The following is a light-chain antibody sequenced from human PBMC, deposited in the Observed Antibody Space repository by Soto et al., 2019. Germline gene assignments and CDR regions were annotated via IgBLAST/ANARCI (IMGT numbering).Light chain of an antibody. CDR1: SSNIGAGFD. CDR3: LSYDTSLRGV. V-gene: IGLV1-40*01. J-gene: IGLJ2*01. CDR2: ANT. Sequence: QSVLTQPPSVSGAPGQTVTISCTGTSSNIGAGFDVHWYQQLPGAAPKLLIYANTDRPSGVPARFSGSKSVTSASLAIIGLQPEDEADYFCLSYDTSLRGVFGGGTKVTVL.